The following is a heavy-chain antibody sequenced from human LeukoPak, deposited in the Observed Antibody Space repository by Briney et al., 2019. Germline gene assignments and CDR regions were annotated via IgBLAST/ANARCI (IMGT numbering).Heavy chain of an antibody. V-gene: IGHV3-30*04. D-gene: IGHD3-10*01. CDR2: ISYDGINK. CDR1: GFTFNRHA. CDR3: AREAYGSGTYYNVEFDY. Sequence: GGSLRLSCAASGFTFNRHAMHWVRQAPGKGLEWVAVISYDGINKYYADSVKGRFTISRDNSKNTLFLQMNSLRPEDTAVYYCAREAYGSGTYYNVEFDYWGQGTLVTVSS. J-gene: IGHJ4*02.